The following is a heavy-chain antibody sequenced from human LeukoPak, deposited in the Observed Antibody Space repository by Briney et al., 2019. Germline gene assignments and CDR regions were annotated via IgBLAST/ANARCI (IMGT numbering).Heavy chain of an antibody. CDR1: GFTFSSYG. D-gene: IGHD6-19*01. V-gene: IGHV3-30*18. CDR3: AKDQRARYSSGWFG. J-gene: IGHJ4*02. Sequence: PGGSLRLSCAASGFTFSSYGMHWARQAPGKGLEWVAVISYDGSEKYYGDSVKGRFTVSRDNSRNTLYLHMYSLRAEDTAVYYCAKDQRARYSSGWFGWGQGTLVTVSS. CDR2: ISYDGSEK.